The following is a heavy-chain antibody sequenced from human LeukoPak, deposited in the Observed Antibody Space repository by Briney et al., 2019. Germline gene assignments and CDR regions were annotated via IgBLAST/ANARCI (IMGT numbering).Heavy chain of an antibody. J-gene: IGHJ6*02. Sequence: PGGSLRLSCAASGFTFSSYEMNWVRQAPGKGLEWVSYIASGGGANRFYSEYVKGRFTISRDNAKNSLYLHMNSLRAEDTGVYYCARIGTTTRGPAGLDVWGQGTTVTVSS. CDR3: ARIGTTTRGPAGLDV. CDR2: IASGGGANR. CDR1: GFTFSSYE. D-gene: IGHD2/OR15-2a*01. V-gene: IGHV3-48*03.